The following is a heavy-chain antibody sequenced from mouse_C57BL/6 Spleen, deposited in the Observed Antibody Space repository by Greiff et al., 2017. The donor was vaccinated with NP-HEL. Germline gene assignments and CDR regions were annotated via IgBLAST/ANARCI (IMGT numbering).Heavy chain of an antibody. V-gene: IGHV5-4*03. CDR1: GFTFSSYA. CDR2: ISDGGSYT. D-gene: IGHD2-5*01. CDR3: ARGDSNLHF. J-gene: IGHJ3*01. Sequence: EVNLVESGGGLVKPGGSLKLSCAASGFTFSSYAMSWVRQTPEKRLEWVATISDGGSYTYYPDNVKGRFTISRDNAKNNLYLQMSHLKSEDTAMYYCARGDSNLHFWGQGTLVTVSA.